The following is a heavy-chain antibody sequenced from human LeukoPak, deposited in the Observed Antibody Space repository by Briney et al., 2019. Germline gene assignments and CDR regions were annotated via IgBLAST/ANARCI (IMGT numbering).Heavy chain of an antibody. CDR2: ISAYNGNT. CDR1: GYTFTSYG. Sequence: ASVKVSCKASGYTFTSYGISWVRQAPGQGLEWMGWISAYNGNTNYAQKLQGRVTMTTDTSTSTAYLELRSLRSDDTAVYYCARTRIMITFGGVPSWFDPWGQGTLVTVSS. J-gene: IGHJ5*02. V-gene: IGHV1-18*01. D-gene: IGHD3-16*01. CDR3: ARTRIMITFGGVPSWFDP.